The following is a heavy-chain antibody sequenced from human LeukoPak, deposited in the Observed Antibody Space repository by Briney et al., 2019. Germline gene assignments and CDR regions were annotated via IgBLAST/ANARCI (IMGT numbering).Heavy chain of an antibody. CDR1: GFTFRSYW. D-gene: IGHD3-10*01. CDR2: INSDGSSS. CDR3: ARDRGGSAFDI. Sequence: GGSLRLSCAPSGFTFRSYWMHWVRQAPGKGLVWVSRINSDGSSSSYADAVKGRFTISRDNAKNTLYLQMNSLRAEDTAVYRCARDRGGSAFDILGQGTMVTVSS. V-gene: IGHV3-74*01. J-gene: IGHJ3*02.